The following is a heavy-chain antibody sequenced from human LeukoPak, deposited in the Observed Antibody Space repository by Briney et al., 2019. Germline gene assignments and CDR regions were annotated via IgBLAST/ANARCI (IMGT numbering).Heavy chain of an antibody. CDR1: SGSFSGYY. J-gene: IGHJ4*02. CDR2: INHSGST. Sequence: SETLSLTCAVYSGSFSGYYWSWIRQPPGKGLEWIGEINHSGSTNYNPSLKSRVTISADTSKNQFSLKLSSVTAADTAVYYCARGPAAGTFDYWGQGTLVTVSS. D-gene: IGHD6-13*01. V-gene: IGHV4-34*01. CDR3: ARGPAAGTFDY.